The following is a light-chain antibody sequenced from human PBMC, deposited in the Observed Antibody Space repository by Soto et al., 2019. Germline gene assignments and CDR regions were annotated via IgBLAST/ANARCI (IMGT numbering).Light chain of an antibody. CDR3: ASYTITSTRV. Sequence: QSVLTQPASVSGSPGQSITISCTGSNDDVGAYNYVSWYQQHPGKAPRLIIYEVNNQPSGVSHRFSGSKSGNTASLTISGLQADDEADYYCASYTITSTRVFGGGTKSPS. CDR1: NDDVGAYNY. J-gene: IGLJ3*02. V-gene: IGLV2-14*01. CDR2: EVN.